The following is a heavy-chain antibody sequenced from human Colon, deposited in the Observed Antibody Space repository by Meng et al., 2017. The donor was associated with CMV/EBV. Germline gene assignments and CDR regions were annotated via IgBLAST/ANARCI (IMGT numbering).Heavy chain of an antibody. CDR1: GFTFSSYA. CDR3: ARDKAVCSSTSCYRASTIYGMDV. Sequence: GESLKISCAASGFTFSSYAMHWVRQAPGKGLEWVAAISYDGSNKYYADSVKGRFTISRDNSKNTLYLQMNSLRAEDTAVYYCARDKAVCSSTSCYRASTIYGMDVWGQGTTVTVSS. CDR2: ISYDGSNK. J-gene: IGHJ6*02. V-gene: IGHV3-30-3*01. D-gene: IGHD2-2*02.